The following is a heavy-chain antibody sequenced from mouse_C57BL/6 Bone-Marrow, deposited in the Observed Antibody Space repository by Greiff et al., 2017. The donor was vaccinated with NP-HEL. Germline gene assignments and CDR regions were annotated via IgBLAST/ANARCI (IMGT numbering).Heavy chain of an antibody. CDR1: GYTFTSYW. D-gene: IGHD2-2*01. J-gene: IGHJ4*01. CDR3: ARGLLWLRRRDYYAMDH. V-gene: IGHV1-64*01. Sequence: QVQLQQPGAELVKPGASVKLSCKASGYTFTSYWMHWVKQRPGQGLEWIGMIHPTSGSTNYNEKFKSKATLTVDKSSSTAYMQLSSLTSEDSAVYDCARGLLWLRRRDYYAMDHWGQGTSVTVSS. CDR2: IHPTSGST.